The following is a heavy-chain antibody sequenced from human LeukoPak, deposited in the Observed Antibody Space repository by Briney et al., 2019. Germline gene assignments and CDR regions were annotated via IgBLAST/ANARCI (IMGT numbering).Heavy chain of an antibody. CDR3: ARVGYYDSSGRAYYYFDY. CDR1: GYTFTGYD. Sequence: ASVKVSCKASGYTFTGYDMHWGRQAPGQGLEWMGWSNPNSGGTNYAQKFQGRVTMTRDTSISTAYMELSSLRSEDTAVYYCARVGYYDSSGRAYYYFDYWGQGTLVTVSS. D-gene: IGHD3-22*01. CDR2: SNPNSGGT. J-gene: IGHJ4*02. V-gene: IGHV1-2*02.